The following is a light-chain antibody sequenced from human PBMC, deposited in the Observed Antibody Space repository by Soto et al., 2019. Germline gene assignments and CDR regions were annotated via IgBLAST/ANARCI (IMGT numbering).Light chain of an antibody. CDR3: QQYNTFWT. J-gene: IGKJ1*01. Sequence: DIQMTQSPSTLSASVGDRVTITCRASQSISSRLAWYQQKPGKAPKLLIYDVSNLESGVPSRFSGSGSGTEFTLTISSLQPDDFATYHCQQYNTFWTFGQGTKVDIK. V-gene: IGKV1-5*01. CDR1: QSISSR. CDR2: DVS.